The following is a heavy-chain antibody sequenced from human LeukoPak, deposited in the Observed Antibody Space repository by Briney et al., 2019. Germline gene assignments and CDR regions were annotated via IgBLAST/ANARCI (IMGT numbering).Heavy chain of an antibody. CDR2: ISGNGGST. D-gene: IGHD1-1*01. Sequence: GGSQRLSCAASGFTFRTYAMNWVRQAPGSGLEWVSTISGNGGSTYYADSVKGRFTISRDNSRNTLYLQMNSLRAEDTAIYYCATGIYVNNWYRGFLDWGQGTLVPVSS. CDR3: ATGIYVNNWYRGFLD. V-gene: IGHV3-23*01. J-gene: IGHJ4*02. CDR1: GFTFRTYA.